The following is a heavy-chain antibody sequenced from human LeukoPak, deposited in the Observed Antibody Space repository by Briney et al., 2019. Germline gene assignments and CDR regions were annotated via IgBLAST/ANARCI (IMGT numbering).Heavy chain of an antibody. Sequence: GGSLRLSCAASGFTFSSYSMNWVRQAPGKGLEWVSSISSSSSYIHYADSVKGRFTISRDNAKNSLYLQMNSLRAEDTAVYYCARGGTTWELPLGYWGQGTLVTVSS. CDR2: ISSSSSYI. D-gene: IGHD1-26*01. CDR3: ARGGTTWELPLGY. J-gene: IGHJ4*02. V-gene: IGHV3-21*01. CDR1: GFTFSSYS.